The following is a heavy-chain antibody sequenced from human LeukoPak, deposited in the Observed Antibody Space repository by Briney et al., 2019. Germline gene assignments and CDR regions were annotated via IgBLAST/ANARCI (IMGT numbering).Heavy chain of an antibody. CDR2: IWYDGTNK. V-gene: IGHV3-33*06. D-gene: IGHD6-19*01. CDR3: AKDESYSRGWYPESLLHFMDV. CDR1: GFTFSSYG. J-gene: IGHJ6*03. Sequence: GGSLRLSCAASGFTFSSYGMHWVRQAPGKGLDWVAVIWYDGTNKYYADSVKGRFTISRDNSKNTLYLQMNSLRAEDTAVYYCAKDESYSRGWYPESLLHFMDVWGKGTTVTVSS.